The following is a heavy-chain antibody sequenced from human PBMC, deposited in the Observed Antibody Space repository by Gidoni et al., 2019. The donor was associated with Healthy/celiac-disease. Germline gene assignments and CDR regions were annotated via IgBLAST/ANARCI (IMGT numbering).Heavy chain of an antibody. CDR2: ISSSSSTI. CDR3: ATTYYYGSRYFDY. D-gene: IGHD3-10*01. V-gene: IGHV3-48*02. CDR1: GFTFSSYS. J-gene: IGHJ4*02. Sequence: EVQLVESGGGLVQPGGSLRLSCEASGFTFSSYSMTWVRQAPGKGLEWVSYISSSSSTIYYADSVKGRFTISRDNAKNSLYLQMNSLRDEDTAVYYCATTYYYGSRYFDYWGQGTLVTVSS.